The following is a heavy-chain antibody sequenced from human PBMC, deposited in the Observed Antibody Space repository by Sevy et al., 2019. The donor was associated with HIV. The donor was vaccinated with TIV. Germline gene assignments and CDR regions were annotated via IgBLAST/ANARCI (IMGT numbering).Heavy chain of an antibody. D-gene: IGHD6-19*01. V-gene: IGHV4-39*01. J-gene: IGHJ4*02. Sequence: SETPSLTCTVSGGSISSSSYYWGWIRQPPGKGLEWIGSIYYSGSTYYNPSLKSRVTISVDTSKNQFSLKLSSVTAADTAVYYCARGQWLVHDYWGQGTLVTVSS. CDR1: GGSISSSSYY. CDR2: IYYSGST. CDR3: ARGQWLVHDY.